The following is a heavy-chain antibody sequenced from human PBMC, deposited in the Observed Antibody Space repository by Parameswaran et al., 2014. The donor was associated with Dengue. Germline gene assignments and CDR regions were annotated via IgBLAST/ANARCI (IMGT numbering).Heavy chain of an antibody. J-gene: IGHJ4*02. D-gene: IGHD1-26*01. V-gene: IGHV1-46*01. Sequence: VRQAPGQGLEWMGIINPSGGSTSYAQKFQGRVTMTRDTSTSTVYMELSSLRSEDTAVYYCARDIVRFRAYSGSYPMTYWGQGTLVTVSS. CDR2: INPSGGST. CDR3: ARDIVRFRAYSGSYPMTY.